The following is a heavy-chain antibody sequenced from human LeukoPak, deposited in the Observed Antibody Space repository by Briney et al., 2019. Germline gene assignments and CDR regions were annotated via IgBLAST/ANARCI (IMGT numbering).Heavy chain of an antibody. CDR3: AKDADTATIIYWYFDL. D-gene: IGHD5-18*01. Sequence: GGALRLSCTASGFTLSSFGMHWVRQAPGKGLEWVAVISDDGSNTYYADSVKGRFTISRDNSKNTLYLQLNSLRTEDTAVYYCAKDADTATIIYWYFDLWGRGTLVTVSS. V-gene: IGHV3-30*18. CDR1: GFTLSSFG. J-gene: IGHJ2*01. CDR2: ISDDGSNT.